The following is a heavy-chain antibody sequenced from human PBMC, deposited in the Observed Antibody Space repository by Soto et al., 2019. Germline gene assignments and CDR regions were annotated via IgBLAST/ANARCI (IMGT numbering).Heavy chain of an antibody. V-gene: IGHV3-13*01. J-gene: IGHJ4*02. CDR1: GFTFSSYD. CDR2: IGSAGDT. D-gene: IGHD3-3*01. CDR3: ARDSSGYDFWSGYYYPNDY. Sequence: GGSLRLSCAASGFTFSSYDMHWVRQATGKGLEWVSAIGSAGDTYYPGSVKGRFTISRDNAKNSLYLQMNSLRAEDTAVYYCARDSSGYDFWSGYYYPNDYWGQGTLVTVSS.